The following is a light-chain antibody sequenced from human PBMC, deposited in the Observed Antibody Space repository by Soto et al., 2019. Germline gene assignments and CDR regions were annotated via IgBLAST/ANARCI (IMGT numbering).Light chain of an antibody. CDR1: QSVSSSY. CDR2: DAS. CDR3: QQRSNWSQA. V-gene: IGKV3D-20*02. Sequence: VLTQSQCTLSCSRVEIATLSCRASQSVSSSYLAWYQQKPGQAPRLLIYDASNRARGFPARFSGSGSGTDFTLTISSLEPEDFAVYYCQQRSNWSQAFGQGTKVDIK. J-gene: IGKJ1*01.